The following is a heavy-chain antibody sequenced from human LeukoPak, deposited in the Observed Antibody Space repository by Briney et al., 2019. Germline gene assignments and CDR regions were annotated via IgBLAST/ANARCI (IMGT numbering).Heavy chain of an antibody. J-gene: IGHJ4*02. CDR2: ISSSSSYI. Sequence: PGGSLRLSCATSGFTFSNYAVSWVRQAPGKGLEWVSSISSSSSYIYYADSVKGRFTISRDNAKNSLYLQMNSLRAEDTAVYYCARDMTNYYGSGSYYLDGGYWGQGTLVTVSS. CDR1: GFTFSNYA. D-gene: IGHD3-10*01. CDR3: ARDMTNYYGSGSYYLDGGY. V-gene: IGHV3-21*01.